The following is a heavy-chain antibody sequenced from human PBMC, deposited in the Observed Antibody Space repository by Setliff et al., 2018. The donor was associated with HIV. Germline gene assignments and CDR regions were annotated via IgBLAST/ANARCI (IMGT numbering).Heavy chain of an antibody. D-gene: IGHD6-19*01. CDR2: IYHSGST. CDR3: ARRNSGWYDAFDI. V-gene: IGHV4-38-2*01. J-gene: IGHJ3*02. Sequence: LSEPLSLTCAVSGSSISNGYYWGWIRQPPGKGLEWIGSIYHSGSTYYNPSLKSRVTISVDTSKNQFSLKLSSVTAADTAVYHCARRNSGWYDAFDIWGQGTMVTVSS. CDR1: GSSISNGYY.